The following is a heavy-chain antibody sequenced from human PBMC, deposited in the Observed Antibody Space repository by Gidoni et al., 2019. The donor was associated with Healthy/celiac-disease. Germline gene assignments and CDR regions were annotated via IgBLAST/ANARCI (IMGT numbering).Heavy chain of an antibody. Sequence: EVQLVESGGGLVQPGGSLRLSCAASGFTFSSYEMNWVRQAPGKGLAWVSYISSSGSTIYYADSVKGRFTSSRDNAKNSLYLQMNSLRAEDTAVYYCARVGTYSGSDQAFDIWGQGTMVTVSS. CDR2: ISSSGSTI. CDR3: ARVGTYSGSDQAFDI. V-gene: IGHV3-48*03. J-gene: IGHJ3*02. D-gene: IGHD1-26*01. CDR1: GFTFSSYE.